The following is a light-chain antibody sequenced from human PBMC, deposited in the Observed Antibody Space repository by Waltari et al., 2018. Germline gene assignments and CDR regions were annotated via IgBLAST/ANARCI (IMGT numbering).Light chain of an antibody. J-gene: IGKJ2*01. CDR2: AAS. V-gene: IGKV3-20*01. CDR1: QSVSSSF. CDR3: QHYGSAPPYT. Sequence: EVVLTQSPGPLSLSPGQTATLSCWASQSVSSSFLAWYQQRPGQAPRLLIYAASKRATGISDRFSGSGSGTDFTLTISRLESEDFAVYYCQHYGSAPPYTFGQGTKLEIK.